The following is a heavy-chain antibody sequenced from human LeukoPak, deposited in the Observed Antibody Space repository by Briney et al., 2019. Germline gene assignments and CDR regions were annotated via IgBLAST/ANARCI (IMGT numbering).Heavy chain of an antibody. D-gene: IGHD1-26*01. CDR1: GYNFLNYA. J-gene: IGHJ4*02. V-gene: IGHV1-46*01. CDR3: ATQAVSGSQTDLDY. Sequence: ASVKVSCKASGYNFLNYALSWVRQAPGQGLEWMGIINPRGGSTTYAQKFQGRVTMTRDTSTSTVYMELSSLRFDDTAFYDCATQAVSGSQTDLDYWGQGTLVTVSS. CDR2: INPRGGST.